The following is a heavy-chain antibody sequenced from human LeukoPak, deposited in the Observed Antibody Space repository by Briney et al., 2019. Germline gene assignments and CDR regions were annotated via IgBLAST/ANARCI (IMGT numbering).Heavy chain of an antibody. D-gene: IGHD3-22*01. Sequence: ASVKVSCKASGYTFTSYGISWVRQAPGEGLEWMGWISAYNGNTNYAQRFQDRVTMTTDTSTSTAYMELRSLRSDDTAVYYCARDSSVVLMTHFDLWGRGTLVTVSS. CDR1: GYTFTSYG. CDR2: ISAYNGNT. V-gene: IGHV1-18*01. J-gene: IGHJ2*01. CDR3: ARDSSVVLMTHFDL.